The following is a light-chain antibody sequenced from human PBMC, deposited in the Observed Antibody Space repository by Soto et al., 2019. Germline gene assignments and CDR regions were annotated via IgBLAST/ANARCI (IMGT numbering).Light chain of an antibody. V-gene: IGLV2-14*01. CDR3: SSFRSGTTL. J-gene: IGLJ1*01. CDR2: EVS. Sequence: QSALTQPASVSGSPGQSITISCTGTSSDIGGYNFVSWYHQHPGKAPKLKIYEVSNRPSGVSDRFSGSKSGNTASLTISGLQAEDEADYYCSSFRSGTTLFGTGTKVTVL. CDR1: SSDIGGYNF.